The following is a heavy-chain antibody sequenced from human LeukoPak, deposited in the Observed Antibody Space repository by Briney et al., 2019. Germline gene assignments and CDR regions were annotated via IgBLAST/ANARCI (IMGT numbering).Heavy chain of an antibody. CDR1: GYTFTSYG. J-gene: IGHJ4*02. CDR3: ARARGRDGCDYPY. D-gene: IGHD5-24*01. Sequence: ASVYLSCKASGYTFTSYGISWVRQAPAPGVEWMGWISAYNGNTNYAQTLQGRVTMTTDTSTSTAYMELRSLRSDDTAVYYCARARGRDGCDYPYWGQGTLVTVSS. CDR2: ISAYNGNT. V-gene: IGHV1-18*01.